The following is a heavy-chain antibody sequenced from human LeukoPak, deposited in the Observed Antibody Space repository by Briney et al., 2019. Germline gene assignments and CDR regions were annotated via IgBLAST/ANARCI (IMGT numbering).Heavy chain of an antibody. J-gene: IGHJ4*02. V-gene: IGHV5-51*01. CDR3: ARRPEFWSGYYDY. CDR2: IYPGDSDT. Sequence: GESLKISCKGSGYSFTSYWIGWVRQMPGKGLEWMGIIYPGDSDTRNSPSFQGQVTISADKSISTAYLQWSSLKASDTAMYYCARRPEFWSGYYDYWGQGTLVTVSS. CDR1: GYSFTSYW. D-gene: IGHD3-3*01.